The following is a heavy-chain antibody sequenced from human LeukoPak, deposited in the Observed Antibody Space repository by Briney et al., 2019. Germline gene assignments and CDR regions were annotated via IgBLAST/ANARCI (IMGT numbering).Heavy chain of an antibody. V-gene: IGHV1-2*02. Sequence: ASVKVSCKASGYTFTGYYMYWVRQAPGQGLEWMGWINPNSGGTNYAQKFQGRVTMTRDTSISTAYMELSRLRSDDTAVYYCARVEIVVVIDPSSFDYWGQGTLVTVSS. CDR2: INPNSGGT. CDR1: GYTFTGYY. CDR3: ARVEIVVVIDPSSFDY. J-gene: IGHJ4*02. D-gene: IGHD3-22*01.